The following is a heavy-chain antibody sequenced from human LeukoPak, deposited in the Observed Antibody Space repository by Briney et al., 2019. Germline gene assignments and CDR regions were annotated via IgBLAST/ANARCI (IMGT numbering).Heavy chain of an antibody. CDR3: ASLDSSGYSNFDY. D-gene: IGHD3-22*01. J-gene: IGHJ4*02. Sequence: SETRSLTCTVSGGSISSGDYYWSWIRQPPGKGLEWIGYIYYSGSTYYNPSLKSRVTISVDTSKNQFALKLSSLTAADTAVYYCASLDSSGYSNFDYWGQGTLVTVSS. V-gene: IGHV4-30-4*01. CDR2: IYYSGST. CDR1: GGSISSGDYY.